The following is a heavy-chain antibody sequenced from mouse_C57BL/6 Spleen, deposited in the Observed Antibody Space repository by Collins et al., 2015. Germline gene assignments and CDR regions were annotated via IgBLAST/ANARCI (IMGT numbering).Heavy chain of an antibody. J-gene: IGHJ3*01. CDR2: IFPGDGDT. CDR3: SRGAY. V-gene: IGHV1-80*01. Sequence: QVQLQQSGAELVKPGASVKISCKASGCAFSSYWMNWVKQGPGKGLEWIGQIFPGDGDTNYNGNFKGKATLTADKSSTTASMQLSSLTSEDSAVYFCSRGAYWGQGTLVTVSA. CDR1: GCAFSSYW.